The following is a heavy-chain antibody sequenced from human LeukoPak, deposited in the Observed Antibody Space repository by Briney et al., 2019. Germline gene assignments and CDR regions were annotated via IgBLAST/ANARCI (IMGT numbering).Heavy chain of an antibody. J-gene: IGHJ4*02. CDR2: ISHSGST. CDR3: GRDGLGRDTPMAIDY. V-gene: IGHV4-38-2*02. CDR1: GSSISSDYY. D-gene: IGHD5-18*01. Sequence: SETLSLTCTVSGSSISSDYYWGWLRQPPGKGLEWIGTISHSGSTYYNPSLKSRVTISVDTSKNQFSLKLSSVTAADTAVYYCGRDGLGRDTPMAIDYWGQGTLVTVSS.